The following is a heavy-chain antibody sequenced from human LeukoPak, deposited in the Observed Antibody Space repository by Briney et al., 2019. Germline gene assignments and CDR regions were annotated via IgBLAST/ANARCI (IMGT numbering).Heavy chain of an antibody. J-gene: IGHJ5*02. CDR3: ARDLVSGSYGGWFDP. D-gene: IGHD1-26*01. CDR2: ISWNSGSI. Sequence: GRSLRLSCAASGFTFDDYAMHWVRRAPGKGLEWVSGISWNSGSIGYADSVKGRFTISRDNAKNSLYLQMNSLRAEDTAVYYCARDLVSGSYGGWFDPRGQGTLVTVSS. V-gene: IGHV3-9*01. CDR1: GFTFDDYA.